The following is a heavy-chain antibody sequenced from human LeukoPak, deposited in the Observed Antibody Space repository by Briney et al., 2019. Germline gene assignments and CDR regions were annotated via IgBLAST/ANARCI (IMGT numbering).Heavy chain of an antibody. CDR2: IKEDGSEK. CDR3: VRDDSRDSGSPDY. J-gene: IGHJ4*02. V-gene: IGHV3-7*01. CDR1: GFTFSSYW. Sequence: PGGSLRLSCAASGFTFSSYWMSWVRQAPGKGLEWVANIKEDGSEKYYVDSVKGRFTISRDNAKNSLYLQINSLRAEDTAVYYCVRDDSRDSGSPDYWGQGTLVTV. D-gene: IGHD1-26*01.